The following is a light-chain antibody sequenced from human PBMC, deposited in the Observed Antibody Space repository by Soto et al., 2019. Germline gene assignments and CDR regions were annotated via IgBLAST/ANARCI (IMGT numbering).Light chain of an antibody. CDR1: RSVDSH. CDR2: EAS. J-gene: IGKJ4*01. CDR3: QQRDNWLPLT. Sequence: EVVLTKSPATLSLSPGETATLSCRASRSVDSHLAWHQHKPGQAHRLLIFEASTRATGAPARFSGSGSRTHFALSINSLEPEDFGVHYCQQRDNWLPLTCGGGTKVVI. V-gene: IGKV3-11*01.